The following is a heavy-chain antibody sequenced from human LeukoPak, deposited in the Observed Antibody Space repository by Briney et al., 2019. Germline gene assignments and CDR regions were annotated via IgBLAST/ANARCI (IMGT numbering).Heavy chain of an antibody. D-gene: IGHD3-9*01. Sequence: SETLSLTCTVSGGSISGSSYYWGWIRQPPGKGLEWIGSIYYSGSTYYNPSLESRLTISVDTSKNQFSLKLSSVTAADTAVYYCARLDGGYDNNYLAGWFAPWGQGTLVTVSS. J-gene: IGHJ5*02. V-gene: IGHV4-39*07. CDR3: ARLDGGYDNNYLAGWFAP. CDR2: IYYSGST. CDR1: GGSISGSSYY.